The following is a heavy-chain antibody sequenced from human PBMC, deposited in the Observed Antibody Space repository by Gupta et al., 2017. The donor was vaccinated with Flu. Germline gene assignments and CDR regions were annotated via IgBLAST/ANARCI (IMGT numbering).Heavy chain of an antibody. J-gene: IGHJ4*02. V-gene: IGHV3-9*01. Sequence: PGKGLEWVSGISWNSGSIGYADSVKGRFTISRDNAKNSLYLQMNSLRAEDTALYYCAKDTNYDFWSRTIFDYWGQGTLVTVSS. D-gene: IGHD3-3*01. CDR2: ISWNSGSI. CDR3: AKDTNYDFWSRTIFDY.